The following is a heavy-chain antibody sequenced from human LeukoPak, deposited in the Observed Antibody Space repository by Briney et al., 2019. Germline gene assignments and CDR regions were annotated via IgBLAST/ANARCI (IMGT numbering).Heavy chain of an antibody. V-gene: IGHV3-23*01. CDR2: IITNGGST. Sequence: GGSLRLSCSASGFPFYSYAMSWGRPAPRKGLEWVSGIITNGGSTSYADSVKGRFTISRENHRNTLHLEMNSLRAEDTPAYFCSVMQRYYDGSGSWVQWGQGTLVTVSS. J-gene: IGHJ4*02. D-gene: IGHD3-22*01. CDR1: GFPFYSYA. CDR3: SVMQRYYDGSGSWVQ.